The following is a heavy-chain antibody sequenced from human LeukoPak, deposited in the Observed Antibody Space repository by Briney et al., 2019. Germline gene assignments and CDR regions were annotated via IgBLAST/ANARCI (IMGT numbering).Heavy chain of an antibody. CDR3: ARDLIGNPRQWLTRGSDY. CDR2: INTNTGNP. CDR1: GYTFTDYA. J-gene: IGHJ4*02. D-gene: IGHD6-19*01. V-gene: IGHV7-4-1*01. Sequence: ASVKVSCTASGYTFTDYAMNWVRQAPGQGLEWMGWINTNTGNPTYAQGFTGRFVFSLDTSVSTAYLQIGSLKAEDTAVYYCARDLIGNPRQWLTRGSDYWGQGTLVTVSS.